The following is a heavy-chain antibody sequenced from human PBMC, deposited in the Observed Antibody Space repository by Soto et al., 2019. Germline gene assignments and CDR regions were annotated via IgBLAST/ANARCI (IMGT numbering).Heavy chain of an antibody. CDR3: AKATVRITIFGVVNYFDY. J-gene: IGHJ4*01. CDR2: ISWNSGSI. D-gene: IGHD3-3*01. CDR1: VLTFDDYG. Sequence: GGSPTLSCAASVLTFDDYGVHCVRQAPGKGLEWVSGISWNSGSIGYADSVKGRFTISRDNAKNSLYLQMNSLRAEDTALYYCAKATVRITIFGVVNYFDYWGHGTLVTVSS. V-gene: IGHV3-9*01.